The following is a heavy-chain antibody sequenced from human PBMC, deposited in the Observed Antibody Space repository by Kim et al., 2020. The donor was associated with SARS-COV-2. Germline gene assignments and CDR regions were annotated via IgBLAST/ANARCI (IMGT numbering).Heavy chain of an antibody. CDR1: GGSISSGGYY. Sequence: SETLSLTCTVSGGSISSGGYYWSWIRQHPGKGLEWIGYIYYSGSTYYNPSLKSRLTISVDTSKNQFSLKLRSVTAADTAVYYCARDRSADYFGSGSSWFDPWGQGTLVTVSS. CDR3: ARDRSADYFGSGSSWFDP. CDR2: IYYSGST. D-gene: IGHD3-10*01. J-gene: IGHJ5*02. V-gene: IGHV4-31*03.